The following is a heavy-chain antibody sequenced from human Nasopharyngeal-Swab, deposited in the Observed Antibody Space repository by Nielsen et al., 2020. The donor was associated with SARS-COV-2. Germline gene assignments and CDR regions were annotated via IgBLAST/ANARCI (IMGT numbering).Heavy chain of an antibody. J-gene: IGHJ6*03. CDR2: IYYGGST. Sequence: RQAPGKGLEWIGYIYYGGSTYYNPSLKSRVTISVDTSKNQFSLKLSSVTAADTAVYYCARVSRYYYMDVWGKGTTVTVSS. CDR3: ARVSRYYYMDV. V-gene: IGHV4-31*02.